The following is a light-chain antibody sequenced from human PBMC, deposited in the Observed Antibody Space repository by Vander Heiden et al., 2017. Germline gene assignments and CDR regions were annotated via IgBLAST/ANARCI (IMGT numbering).Light chain of an antibody. CDR3: RQATQFRWT. CDR2: KSS. CDR1: QSLVHSDGNTY. Sequence: DIVMTQTPLSSPVTLGQPASISCRSSQSLVHSDGNTYLSWLQQRPGQPPRLLIYKSSNRGSGVPDTFSGSGAGTDFTLKISRVEAEDVGVYYCRQATQFRWTFGQGTKVEIK. J-gene: IGKJ1*01. V-gene: IGKV2-24*01.